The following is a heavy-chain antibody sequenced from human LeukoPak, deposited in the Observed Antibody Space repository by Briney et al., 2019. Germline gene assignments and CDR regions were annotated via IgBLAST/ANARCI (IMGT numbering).Heavy chain of an antibody. D-gene: IGHD3-10*01. Sequence: GGSLRLSCAASEFTVSGNYMSCVRQAPGKGLEWVSSISSSSSYIYYADSVKGRFTISRDNAKNSLYLQMNSLRAEDTAVYYCARDGYYGSGSYSSYYYMDVWGKGTTVTVSS. CDR2: ISSSSSYI. J-gene: IGHJ6*03. CDR1: EFTVSGNY. V-gene: IGHV3-21*01. CDR3: ARDGYYGSGSYSSYYYMDV.